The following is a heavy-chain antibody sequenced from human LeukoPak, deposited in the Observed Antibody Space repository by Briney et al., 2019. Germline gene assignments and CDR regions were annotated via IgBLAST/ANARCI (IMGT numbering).Heavy chain of an antibody. CDR3: ARDGGYFDWPRPRPGKYYFDY. D-gene: IGHD3-9*01. J-gene: IGHJ4*02. CDR2: ISVYTGYT. CDR1: GYTFSNYG. V-gene: IGHV1-18*01. Sequence: ASVKVSCKASGYTFSNYGVTWVRQAPGQGLEWMGWISVYTGYTNYAQNFQGRVTMTTDTSTNTAYMELRSLTSDDTAVYFCARDGGYFDWPRPRPGKYYFDYWGQGTLDTVTS.